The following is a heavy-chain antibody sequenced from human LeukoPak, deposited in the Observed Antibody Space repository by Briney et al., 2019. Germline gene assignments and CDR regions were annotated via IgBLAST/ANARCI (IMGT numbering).Heavy chain of an antibody. J-gene: IGHJ5*02. Sequence: ASVKVSCKASGYTFTGYYMHWVRQAPGQGLEWMGWINPNSGGTNYAQKFQGRVTMTRDTSISTAYMELSRLRSEDTAVYYCARGRRYSSRVNWFDPWGQGTLVTVSS. CDR3: ARGRRYSSRVNWFDP. CDR1: GYTFTGYY. D-gene: IGHD6-13*01. V-gene: IGHV1-2*02. CDR2: INPNSGGT.